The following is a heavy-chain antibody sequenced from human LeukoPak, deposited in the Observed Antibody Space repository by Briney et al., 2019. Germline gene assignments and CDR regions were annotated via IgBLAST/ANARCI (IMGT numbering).Heavy chain of an antibody. J-gene: IGHJ4*02. CDR2: INAGNGNT. V-gene: IGHV1-3*01. CDR3: ARDRGCSSSWWPVFDY. D-gene: IGHD6-13*01. CDR1: GYTFTSYA. Sequence: ASVKVSCKASGYTFTSYAMHWVRQAPGQRLEWMGWINAGNGNTKYSQKFQGRVTITRDTSASTAYMELSSLRSEDTAVYYCARDRGCSSSWWPVFDYWGQGTLVTVSS.